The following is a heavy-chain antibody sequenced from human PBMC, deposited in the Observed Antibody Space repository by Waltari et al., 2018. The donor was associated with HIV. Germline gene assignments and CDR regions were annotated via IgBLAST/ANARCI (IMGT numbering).Heavy chain of an antibody. CDR2: IKKDGSEK. V-gene: IGHV3-7*01. CDR3: AVRSPARRLNWFDP. J-gene: IGHJ5*02. CDR1: GLTLSSFW. D-gene: IGHD5-12*01. Sequence: EVQLVASGGGLVQPGGSLRLSCAASGLTLSSFWMSWVRQAPGKGLEGVANIKKDGSEKYYVDSVKGRFTISRDNAKNSLYLQMNSLRAEDTAVYYCAVRSPARRLNWFDPWGQGTLVTVSS.